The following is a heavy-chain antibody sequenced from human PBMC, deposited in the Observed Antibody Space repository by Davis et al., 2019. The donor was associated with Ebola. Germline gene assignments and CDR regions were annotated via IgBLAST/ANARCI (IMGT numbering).Heavy chain of an antibody. CDR1: GFTFRNYW. J-gene: IGHJ4*02. V-gene: IGHV3-7*03. Sequence: GESLKISCAASGFTFRNYWMSWVRQAPGKGLEWLANIGDDGSVKNYVDSVKGRFTISRENAENSLYLQMNSLRAEDTAVYYCTTRLVHHFDYWGRGTLVTVSS. CDR2: IGDDGSVK. D-gene: IGHD3-9*01. CDR3: TTRLVHHFDY.